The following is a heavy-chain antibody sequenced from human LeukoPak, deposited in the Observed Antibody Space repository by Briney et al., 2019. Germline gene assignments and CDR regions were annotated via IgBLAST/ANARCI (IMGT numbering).Heavy chain of an antibody. D-gene: IGHD3-3*01. CDR1: GFTFSSYS. J-gene: IGHJ4*02. V-gene: IGHV3-48*04. Sequence: GGSLRLSCAASGFTFSSYSMNWVRQAPGKGLEWVSYISSSSSTIYYADSVKGRFTISRDNAKNSLYLQMNSLRAEDTAVYYCARDVDFSDYRGQGTLVTVSS. CDR3: ARDVDFSDY. CDR2: ISSSSSTI.